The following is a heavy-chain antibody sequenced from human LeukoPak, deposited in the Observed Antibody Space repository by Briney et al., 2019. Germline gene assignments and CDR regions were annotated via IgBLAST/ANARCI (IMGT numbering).Heavy chain of an antibody. V-gene: IGHV3-30-3*01. CDR1: GFTFSDYA. CDR3: ARRVWGLAIDY. D-gene: IGHD3-16*01. CDR2: ISYDGSNK. J-gene: IGHJ4*02. Sequence: GGSLRLSCPASGFTFSDYAMHWVRQAPSKGLEWVAAISYDGSNKYSADSVKGRFTISRDNSKNTLYLQMNSLRAEDTAVYYCARRVWGLAIDYWGQGTLVTVSS.